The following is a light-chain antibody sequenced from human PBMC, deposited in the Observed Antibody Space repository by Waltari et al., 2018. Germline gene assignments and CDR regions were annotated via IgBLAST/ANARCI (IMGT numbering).Light chain of an antibody. CDR1: NIGSKP. V-gene: IGLV3-21*02. Sequence: SSVLTQPPSVSVAPGQTAKIPCGGNNIGSKPVHWYRQKPGQAPIVVLYDDDNRPSGIPDRVSGSNSGNTATLTINRVESGDEAAYYCSAFRRGGEYVFGTGTTVTVL. J-gene: IGLJ1*01. CDR3: SAFRRGGEYV. CDR2: DDD.